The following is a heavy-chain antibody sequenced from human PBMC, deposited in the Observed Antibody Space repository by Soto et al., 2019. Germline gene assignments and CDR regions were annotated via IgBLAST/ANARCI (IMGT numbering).Heavy chain of an antibody. D-gene: IGHD2-8*01. CDR2: IKSKTDGGTT. CDR3: TTEEVCTNGVCYRLDY. Sequence: EVQLVESGGGLVKPGGSLRLSCAASGFTFSNAWMSWVRQAPGKGLEWVGRIKSKTDGGTTDYAAPVKGRFTISRDDSKNTPYLQMNSLKTEDTAVYYCTTEEVCTNGVCYRLDYWGQGTLVTVSS. CDR1: GFTFSNAW. J-gene: IGHJ4*02. V-gene: IGHV3-15*01.